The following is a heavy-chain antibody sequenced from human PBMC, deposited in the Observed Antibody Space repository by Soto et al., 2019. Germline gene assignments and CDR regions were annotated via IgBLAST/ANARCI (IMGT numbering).Heavy chain of an antibody. V-gene: IGHV1-46*01. Sequence: ASVKVSCKASGYTFTSYYMHWVRQAPGQGLEWMGIINPSGGSTSYAQKFQGRVTMTRDTSTSTVYMELSSLRSEDTAVYYCASERHCGGDCYTFDYWGQGTLVTVSS. D-gene: IGHD2-21*02. J-gene: IGHJ4*02. CDR2: INPSGGST. CDR3: ASERHCGGDCYTFDY. CDR1: GYTFTSYY.